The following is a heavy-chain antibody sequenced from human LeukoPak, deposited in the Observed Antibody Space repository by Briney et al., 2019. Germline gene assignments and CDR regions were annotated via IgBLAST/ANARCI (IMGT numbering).Heavy chain of an antibody. D-gene: IGHD6-13*01. V-gene: IGHV3-30*02. J-gene: IGHJ6*03. Sequence: GGSLRLSCAASGFTFSSYGMHWVRQAPGKGLEWVAFIRYDGSNKYYADSVKGRFTISRDNSKNTLYLQMNSLRAEDTAVYYCAKMSGTGYYYYYMDVWGKGTTVTISS. CDR2: IRYDGSNK. CDR3: AKMSGTGYYYYYMDV. CDR1: GFTFSSYG.